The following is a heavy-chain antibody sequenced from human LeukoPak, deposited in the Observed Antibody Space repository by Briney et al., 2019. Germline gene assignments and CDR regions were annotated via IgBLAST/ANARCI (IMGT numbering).Heavy chain of an antibody. J-gene: IGHJ6*03. CDR1: GYSFTSYW. CDR3: ARHVDVRGVIGYYYMDV. CDR2: IYPGDSDT. V-gene: IGHV5-51*01. Sequence: GESLKISCKGSGYSFTSYWIGWVRQMHGKGLEWMGIIYPGDSDTRYSPSFQGQVTISADKSISTAYLQWSSLRASDTAMYYCARHVDVRGVIGYYYMDVWGKGTTVTDS. D-gene: IGHD3-10*01.